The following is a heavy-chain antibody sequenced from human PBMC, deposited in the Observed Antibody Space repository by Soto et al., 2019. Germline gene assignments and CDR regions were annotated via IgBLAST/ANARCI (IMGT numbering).Heavy chain of an antibody. J-gene: IGHJ4*02. Sequence: GASVKVSCKASGVTFSSETLGWVRQAPGQGLEWVGGIIPLFGTASYAQEFQGRVTITADESTSTVYMELGSLRSDDTAVYFCATELGENPASPFDAWGQGTLVTVS. CDR1: GVTFSSET. CDR3: ATELGENPASPFDA. D-gene: IGHD3-10*01. V-gene: IGHV1-69*13. CDR2: IIPLFGTA.